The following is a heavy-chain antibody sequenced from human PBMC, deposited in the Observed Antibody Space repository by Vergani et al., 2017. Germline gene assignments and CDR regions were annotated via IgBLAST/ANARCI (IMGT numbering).Heavy chain of an antibody. CDR2: IKSKTDGGTT. Sequence: EVQLVESGGGLVKPGGSLRLSCAASGFTFSNAWMRWVRQAPGKGLEWVGRIKSKTDGGTTDYAAPVKGRFTISRDYSKNKLYLQMKSLKTEDTVVYYCTAEPTRVIGGVIDGYDYGMDVWGQGTTVTVSS. CDR1: GFTFSNAW. J-gene: IGHJ6*02. V-gene: IGHV3-15*01. CDR3: TAEPTRVIGGVIDGYDYGMDV. D-gene: IGHD3-16*02.